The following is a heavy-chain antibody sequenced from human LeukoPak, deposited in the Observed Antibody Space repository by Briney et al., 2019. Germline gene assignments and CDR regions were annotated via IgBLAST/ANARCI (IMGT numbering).Heavy chain of an antibody. Sequence: ASVKVSCKASGYTFTGYYMLWVRQAPGQGLEWMGWISPNSGGTNYAQRFQGRVTMTRDTSITTAYMELSRLTSDDTAVYYCARVGSFSDFWSGPTYGMDVWGQGTTVIVSS. V-gene: IGHV1-2*02. CDR2: ISPNSGGT. CDR1: GYTFTGYY. CDR3: ARVGSFSDFWSGPTYGMDV. D-gene: IGHD3-3*01. J-gene: IGHJ6*02.